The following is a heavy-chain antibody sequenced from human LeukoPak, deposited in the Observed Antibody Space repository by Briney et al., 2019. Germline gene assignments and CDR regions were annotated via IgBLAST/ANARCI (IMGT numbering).Heavy chain of an antibody. D-gene: IGHD6-6*01. Sequence: SETLSLTCIVSGASISSDYWSRIRQPPGRRPEWIGYIYSSGATKYNPSLQSRVTISIDTSKNQFSLKLTSMTAADTAVYFCSRLLPSRPDFYFDYWGQGTLVTVSS. CDR2: IYSSGAT. J-gene: IGHJ4*02. CDR3: SRLLPSRPDFYFDY. V-gene: IGHV4-4*09. CDR1: GASISSDY.